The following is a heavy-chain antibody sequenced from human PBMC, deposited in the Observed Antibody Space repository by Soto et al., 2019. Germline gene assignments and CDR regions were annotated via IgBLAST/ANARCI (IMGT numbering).Heavy chain of an antibody. CDR3: SKNGTTWFAS. Sequence: QVQLVQSGPELKKPGASVKVSCKTSGYSFHNSGISWVRQAPGQGLEWMGWISVLNGYAHYGQKFQGRVIMTADTFTSTAYIELRGLRYDDTAMYYCSKNGTTWFASWGQGTPVTVSS. CDR1: GYSFHNSG. J-gene: IGHJ5*01. V-gene: IGHV1-18*01. D-gene: IGHD1-1*01. CDR2: ISVLNGYA.